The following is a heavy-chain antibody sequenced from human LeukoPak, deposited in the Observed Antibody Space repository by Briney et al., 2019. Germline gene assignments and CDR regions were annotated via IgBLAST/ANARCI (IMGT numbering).Heavy chain of an antibody. CDR1: GYTFTSYG. J-gene: IGHJ3*02. CDR2: ISAYNGNT. Sequence: GASVKVSCKASGYTFTSYGISWVRQAPGQGLEWMGWISAYNGNTNYAQKLQGRVTMTTDTSTSTAYMELRSPRSDDTAVYYCARVTTYYYDSSGYLSFYHGAFDIWGQGTMVTVSS. V-gene: IGHV1-18*01. CDR3: ARVTTYYYDSSGYLSFYHGAFDI. D-gene: IGHD3-22*01.